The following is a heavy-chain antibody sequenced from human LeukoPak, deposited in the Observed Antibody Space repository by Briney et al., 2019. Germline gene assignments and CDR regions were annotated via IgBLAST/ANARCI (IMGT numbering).Heavy chain of an antibody. CDR1: GGSLSSSKW. V-gene: IGHV4-4*02. D-gene: IGHD3-10*01. Sequence: SGTLSLTCAVSGGSLSSSKWWSWVRQPPGKGLEWIGEIYHDGSTNYNPSLKSRVTISVDKSKNQFSLRLNSVTAADTAVYYCARDKKGGITMVRGVIEYGQQWFDPWGQGTLVTVSS. J-gene: IGHJ5*02. CDR3: ARDKKGGITMVRGVIEYGQQWFDP. CDR2: IYHDGST.